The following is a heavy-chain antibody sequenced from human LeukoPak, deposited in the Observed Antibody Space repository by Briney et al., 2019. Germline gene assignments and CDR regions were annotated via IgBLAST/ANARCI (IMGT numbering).Heavy chain of an antibody. D-gene: IGHD1-26*01. V-gene: IGHV3-23*01. CDR2: ISTSAGDT. CDR1: GFTFSNYA. CDR3: AKDASGSYPDTFDI. J-gene: IGHJ3*02. Sequence: GGSLRLPCAASGFTFSNYAMTWVRQAPGKGLEWVSGISTSAGDTYYADSVKGRFTLSRDNSKNTLYLQMNSLRAEDTAIYYCAKDASGSYPDTFDIWGQGTMVTVSS.